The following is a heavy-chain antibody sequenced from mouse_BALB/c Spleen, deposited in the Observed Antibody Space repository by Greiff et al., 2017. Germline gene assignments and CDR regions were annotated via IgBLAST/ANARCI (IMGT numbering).Heavy chain of an antibody. V-gene: IGHV1S137*01. J-gene: IGHJ2*01. CDR3: ARSGPYYFDY. Sequence: VQGVESGAELVRPGVSVKISCKGSGYTFTDYAMHWVKQSHAQSLEWIGVISTYYGDASYNQKFKGKATMTVDKSSSTAYMELARLTSEDSAIYYYARSGPYYFDYWGQGTTLTVSS. CDR2: ISTYYGDA. CDR1: GYTFTDYA.